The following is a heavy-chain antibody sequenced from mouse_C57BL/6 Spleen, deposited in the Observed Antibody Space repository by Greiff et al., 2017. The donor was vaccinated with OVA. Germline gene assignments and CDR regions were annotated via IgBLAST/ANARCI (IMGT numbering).Heavy chain of an antibody. Sequence: EVQLQQSGAELVRPGASVKLSCTASGFNIKDDYMHWVKQRPEQGLEWIGWIDPENGDTEYASKFQGKATITADTSSNPAYLQLSSLTSEDTAVYYCTLYYGSAWFAYWGQGTLVTVSA. CDR3: TLYYGSAWFAY. D-gene: IGHD1-1*01. J-gene: IGHJ3*01. CDR2: IDPENGDT. V-gene: IGHV14-4*01. CDR1: GFNIKDDY.